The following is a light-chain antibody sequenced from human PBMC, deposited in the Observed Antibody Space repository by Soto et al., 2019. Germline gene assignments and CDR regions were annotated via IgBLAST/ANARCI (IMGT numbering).Light chain of an antibody. CDR2: GAS. V-gene: IGKV3-15*01. CDR1: RSVSTN. J-gene: IGKJ5*01. Sequence: EMVMTQSPATLSLSPGERATLSCRASRSVSTNLAWYQQRPGQAPRLLIYGASARATGIPARLSGSGAGTEFTLTISSMQSEDFAVYYCHQYNNWRTFGQGTRLEIK. CDR3: HQYNNWRT.